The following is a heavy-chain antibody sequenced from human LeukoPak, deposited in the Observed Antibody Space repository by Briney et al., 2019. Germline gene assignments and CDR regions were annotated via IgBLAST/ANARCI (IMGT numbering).Heavy chain of an antibody. CDR2: IYYSGST. CDR3: ARLGYSVSWTDC. D-gene: IGHD6-13*01. J-gene: IGHJ4*02. V-gene: IGHV4-39*01. Sequence: PSETLSPTCTVSGGSISSTSHYWGWIRQPPGKGLEWIGSIYYSGSTYYNPSLKSRVTISVDTSKNQFSLRLSSVTAADMAVYFCARLGYSVSWTDCWGQGTLVTVSS. CDR1: GGSISSTSHY.